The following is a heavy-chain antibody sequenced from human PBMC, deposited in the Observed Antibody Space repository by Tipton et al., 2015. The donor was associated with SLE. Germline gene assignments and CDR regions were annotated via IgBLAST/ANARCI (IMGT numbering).Heavy chain of an antibody. Sequence: TLSLTCTVSGGSISSGGYYWSWIRQPPGKGLEWIGYIYYSGSTNYNPSLKSRVTISVDTSKNQFSLKLSSVTAADTAVYYCARAGRGIVVVPAAMADYWGQGTLVTVSS. CDR1: GGSISSGGYY. D-gene: IGHD2-2*01. V-gene: IGHV4-61*08. CDR3: ARAGRGIVVVPAAMADY. CDR2: IYYSGST. J-gene: IGHJ4*02.